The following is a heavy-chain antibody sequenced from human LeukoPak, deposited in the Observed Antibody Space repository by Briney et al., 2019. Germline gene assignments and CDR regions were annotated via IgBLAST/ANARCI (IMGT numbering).Heavy chain of an antibody. J-gene: IGHJ4*02. Sequence: GESLKISCKGSGYSFTSYWIGWVRQMPGKGLEWMGIIYPGDSDTRYSPSFQGQVTISADKSISTAYLQWSSLKASDTAMYYCARHRPDCSGGSCYSDYWGQGTLVTVSS. CDR2: IYPGDSDT. CDR1: GYSFTSYW. V-gene: IGHV5-51*01. CDR3: ARHRPDCSGGSCYSDY. D-gene: IGHD2-15*01.